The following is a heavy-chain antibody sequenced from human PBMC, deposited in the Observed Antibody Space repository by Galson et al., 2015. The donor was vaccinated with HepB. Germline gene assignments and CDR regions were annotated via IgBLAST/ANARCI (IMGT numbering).Heavy chain of an antibody. J-gene: IGHJ3*02. Sequence: SVKVSCKASGYTFTSYAMNWVRQAPGQGLEWMGWINTNTGNPTYAQGFTGRFVFSLDTSVSTAYLQISSLKAEDTAVYYCARMRLSSGWYGLLLYAFDIWGQGTMVTVSS. CDR3: ARMRLSSGWYGLLLYAFDI. CDR1: GYTFTSYA. D-gene: IGHD6-19*01. CDR2: INTNTGNP. V-gene: IGHV7-4-1*02.